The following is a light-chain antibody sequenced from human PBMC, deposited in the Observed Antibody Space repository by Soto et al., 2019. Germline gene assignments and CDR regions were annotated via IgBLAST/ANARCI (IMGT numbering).Light chain of an antibody. V-gene: IGLV2-8*01. CDR3: CSYAGSTTL. CDR2: EVN. Sequence: QSALTQPPSASGSPGQSVTISCTGTSSDVGRYNFVSWFQQYPGKAPKLMISEVNKRPPGVPDRFSGSKSGNTASLTVSGLQTEDEADYYCCSYAGSTTLFGGGTKVTVL. CDR1: SSDVGRYNF. J-gene: IGLJ3*02.